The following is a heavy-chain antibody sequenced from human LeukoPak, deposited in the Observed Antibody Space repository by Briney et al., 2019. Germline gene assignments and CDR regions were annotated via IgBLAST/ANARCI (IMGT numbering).Heavy chain of an antibody. CDR3: ARMVAGGGWFDP. J-gene: IGHJ5*02. CDR1: GFSLSTSGMC. D-gene: IGHD2-15*01. Sequence: SGPTLVNPTQTLTLTWTFSGFSLSTSGMCVSWIRQPPGKALEWLARIDWDDDKYYSTSLKTRLTISKDTSKNQVVLTMTNMDPVDTATYYCARMVAGGGWFDPWGQGTLVTVSS. V-gene: IGHV2-70*11. CDR2: IDWDDDK.